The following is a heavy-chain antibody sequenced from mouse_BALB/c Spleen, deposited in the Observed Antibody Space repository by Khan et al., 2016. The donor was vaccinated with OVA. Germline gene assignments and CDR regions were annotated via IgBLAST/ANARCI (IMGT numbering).Heavy chain of an antibody. CDR2: IWGDGST. Sequence: QVQLKESGPGLVAPSQSLSITCTVSGFSLTNYGVNWIRQPPGKGLEWLGVIWGDGSTNYHSALISRLSISKDNSKSQVFLKLNSLQTDDTATYYFAGFITTAYAMDYWGQGTSVTVSS. D-gene: IGHD1-2*01. V-gene: IGHV2-3*01. CDR3: AGFITTAYAMDY. CDR1: GFSLTNYG. J-gene: IGHJ4*01.